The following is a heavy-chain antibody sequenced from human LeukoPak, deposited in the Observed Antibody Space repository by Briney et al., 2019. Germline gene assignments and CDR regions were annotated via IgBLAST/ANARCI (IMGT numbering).Heavy chain of an antibody. CDR1: GGSISSYY. V-gene: IGHV4-59*01. J-gene: IGHJ3*02. Sequence: SETLSLTCTVSGGSISSYYWSWIRQPPGKALEWIGYIYYSGSTNYNPSLKSRVTISVDTSKNQFSLKLSSVTAADTAVYYCARVVGYYDSSGYAWAFDIWGQGTMVTVSS. CDR2: IYYSGST. CDR3: ARVVGYYDSSGYAWAFDI. D-gene: IGHD3-22*01.